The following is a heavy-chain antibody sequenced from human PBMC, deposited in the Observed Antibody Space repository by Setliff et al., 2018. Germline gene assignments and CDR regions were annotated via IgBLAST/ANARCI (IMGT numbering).Heavy chain of an antibody. V-gene: IGHV4-38-2*01. CDR2: IYHSGST. Sequence: PSETLSLTCAVSGNSISSGYCWGWIRQPPGKGLECIGSIYHSGSTFYNPSLKSRVTISLDTSKNQFSLKPRSVTAADTAVYYCARQGFGTTYMPFDYWDHGTLVTVSS. D-gene: IGHD1-7*01. CDR1: GNSISSGYC. CDR3: ARQGFGTTYMPFDY. J-gene: IGHJ4*01.